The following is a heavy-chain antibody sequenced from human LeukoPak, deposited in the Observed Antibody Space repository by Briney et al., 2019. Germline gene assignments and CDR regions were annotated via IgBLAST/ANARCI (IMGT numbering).Heavy chain of an antibody. CDR1: GGSISSSSYY. V-gene: IGHV4-39*07. CDR3: ARDDSSSRSVYYYYYMDV. CDR2: IYYSGST. J-gene: IGHJ6*03. Sequence: SETLSLTCTVSGGSISSSSYYWGWIRQPPGKGLEWIGSIYYSGSTYYNPSLKSRVTISVDTSKNQFSLKLSSVTAADTAVYYCARDDSSSRSVYYYYYMDVWGKGTTVTVSS. D-gene: IGHD6-13*01.